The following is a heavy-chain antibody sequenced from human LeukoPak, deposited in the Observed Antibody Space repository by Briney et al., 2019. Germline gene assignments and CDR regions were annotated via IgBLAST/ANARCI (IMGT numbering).Heavy chain of an antibody. CDR1: GVSISSSNSY. D-gene: IGHD6-19*01. CDR2: IYYSGST. Sequence: SETLSLTCTVSGVSISSSNSYWGWIRQPPGKGLEWIGSIYYSGSTYYNPSLKSRVTISVDTSKNQFSLKLSSVTAADTAVYYCARDLYSSGWSYYYYYMDVWGKGTTVTVSS. CDR3: ARDLYSSGWSYYYYYMDV. V-gene: IGHV4-39*07. J-gene: IGHJ6*03.